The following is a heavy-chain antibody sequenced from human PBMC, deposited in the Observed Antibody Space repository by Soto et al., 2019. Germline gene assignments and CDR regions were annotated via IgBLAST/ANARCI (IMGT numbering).Heavy chain of an antibody. CDR3: ARGGACSSTSCYEVYYYGMDV. CDR2: IIPIFGTA. CDR1: GGTFSSYA. V-gene: IGHV1-69*13. D-gene: IGHD2-2*01. J-gene: IGHJ6*02. Sequence: SVKVSCKASGGTFSSYAISWVRQAPGQGLERMGGIIPIFGTANYAQKFQGRVTIAADESTSTAYMELSRLRSDDTAVYYCARGGACSSTSCYEVYYYGMDVWGQGTTVTVSS.